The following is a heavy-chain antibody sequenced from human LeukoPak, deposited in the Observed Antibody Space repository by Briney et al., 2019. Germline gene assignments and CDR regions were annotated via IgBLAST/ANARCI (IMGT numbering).Heavy chain of an antibody. D-gene: IGHD2-15*01. CDR1: GDSISSGRHY. CDR3: ARGGLHWFDP. CDR2: IHYSGNT. J-gene: IGHJ5*02. V-gene: IGHV4-61*02. Sequence: SETLSLTCTVSGDSISSGRHYWSWIRQPAGKGLEWIGRIHYSGNTKYNPSLNGRLSISVDTSKNQFSLNITPVTAADTAVYYCARGGLHWFDPWGQGTQVTVSS.